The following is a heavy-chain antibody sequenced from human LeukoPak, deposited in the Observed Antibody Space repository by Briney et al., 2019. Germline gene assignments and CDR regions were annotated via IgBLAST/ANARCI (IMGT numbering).Heavy chain of an antibody. V-gene: IGHV3-74*01. Sequence: GGSLRLSCAASGFTFSSYAMSWVRQAPGKGLVWVSRINSDKSITNYADSVKGRFTISRDNAKNTLHLQMSSLSAEDTAVYYCARITVTTDDAFDIWGQGTMVTVSS. D-gene: IGHD4-17*01. CDR3: ARITVTTDDAFDI. CDR1: GFTFSSYA. J-gene: IGHJ3*02. CDR2: INSDKSIT.